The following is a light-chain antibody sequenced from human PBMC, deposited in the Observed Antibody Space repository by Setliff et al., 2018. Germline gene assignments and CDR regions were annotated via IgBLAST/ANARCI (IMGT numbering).Light chain of an antibody. CDR3: SSYASSSIPYV. V-gene: IGLV2-14*01. Sequence: QSVLTQPASVSGSPGQSITISCTGTSSDIGGYNYVSWYQQHSGKAPKLMIYEVSNRPSGASNRFSGSKSGNTASLTISGLQAEDEADYYCSSYASSSIPYVFGSGTKVTVL. J-gene: IGLJ1*01. CDR1: SSDIGGYNY. CDR2: EVS.